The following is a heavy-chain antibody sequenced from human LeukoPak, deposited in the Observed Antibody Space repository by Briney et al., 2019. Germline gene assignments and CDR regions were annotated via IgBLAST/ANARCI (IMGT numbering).Heavy chain of an antibody. CDR1: GFTFSSYG. CDR3: AREGSSWYRFDY. V-gene: IGHV3-33*01. Sequence: SLRLSCAASGFTFSSYGMHWVRRAPGKGLEWVAVIWYDGSNKYYADSVKGRFTISRDNSKNTLYLQMNSLRAEDTAVYYCAREGSSWYRFDYWGQGTLVTVSS. CDR2: IWYDGSNK. D-gene: IGHD6-13*01. J-gene: IGHJ4*02.